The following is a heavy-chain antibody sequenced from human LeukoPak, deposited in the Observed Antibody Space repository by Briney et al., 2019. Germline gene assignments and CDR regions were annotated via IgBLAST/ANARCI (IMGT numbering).Heavy chain of an antibody. J-gene: IGHJ4*02. D-gene: IGHD6-13*01. CDR3: ARGRGFSSSWYGY. V-gene: IGHV1-2*02. CDR2: INPNSGGT. CDR1: GYTFTGYY. Sequence: GASVEVSCKASGYTFTGYYMHWVRQAPGQGLEWMGWINPNSGGTNYAQKFQGRVTMTRDTSISTAYMELSRLRSDDTAVYYCARGRGFSSSWYGYWGQGTLVTVSS.